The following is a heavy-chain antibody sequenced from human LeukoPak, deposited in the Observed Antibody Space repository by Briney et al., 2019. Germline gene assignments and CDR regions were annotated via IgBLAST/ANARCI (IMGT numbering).Heavy chain of an antibody. CDR1: GFSLSTSGVG. D-gene: IGHD6-6*01. Sequence: SGPTLVKPTQTLTLTCTFSGFSLSTSGVGVGWIRQPPGKALEWLALIYWNDDKHYSPSLKSRLTITKDTSKNQVVLTMTNMDPVDTATYYCAHRKEAVRQGSWFDPWGQGTLVTVSS. CDR3: AHRKEAVRQGSWFDP. V-gene: IGHV2-5*01. J-gene: IGHJ5*02. CDR2: IYWNDDK.